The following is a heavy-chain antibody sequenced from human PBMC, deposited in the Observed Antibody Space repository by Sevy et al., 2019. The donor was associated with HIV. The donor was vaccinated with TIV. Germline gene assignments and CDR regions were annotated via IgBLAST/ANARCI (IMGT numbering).Heavy chain of an antibody. Sequence: ASVKVSCKTSGYTFTSYKITWVRQAPGQGLEWMGWVSAHNGDTNYAQRFRGRVTRTTDTSTGTAYMDLRSLRSDDTAGYYCVRAYCSGGRGYSGAYWGQGTLVTVSS. CDR3: VRAYCSGGRGYSGAY. V-gene: IGHV1-18*01. D-gene: IGHD2-15*01. CDR1: GYTFTSYK. J-gene: IGHJ4*02. CDR2: VSAHNGDT.